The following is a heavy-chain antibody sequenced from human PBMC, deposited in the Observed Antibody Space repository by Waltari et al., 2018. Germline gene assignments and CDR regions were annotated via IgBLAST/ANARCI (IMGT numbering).Heavy chain of an antibody. J-gene: IGHJ4*02. CDR2: SSGDGAGT. V-gene: IGHV3-74*01. CDR1: GFTFSYFW. D-gene: IGHD5-18*01. CDR3: ARASISRDTGNTFDS. Sequence: EVHLVESGGGLVRPGGSLRLSCAASGFTFSYFWMHWVRQAPGKGPQWVRRSSGDGAGTHYADSVRGRFTISRYNANNMVYLQMNSLSDDDTATYFCARASISRDTGNTFDSWGQGNLVTVSS.